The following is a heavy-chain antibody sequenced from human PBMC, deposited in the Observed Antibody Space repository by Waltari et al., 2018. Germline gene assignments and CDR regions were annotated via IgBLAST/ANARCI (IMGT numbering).Heavy chain of an antibody. CDR1: GGTCSSYA. J-gene: IGHJ4*02. V-gene: IGHV1-69*01. CDR2: IIPIYGTA. D-gene: IGHD5-12*01. Sequence: QVQLVQSGAEVKKPGSSVKVSCKASGGTCSSYAISWVRQAPGQGLEWMGGIIPIYGTANYAQKFQGRVTITEDESTSTAYMELSSLRSEDTAVYYCARLLGYSGYDPPAHFDYWGQGTLVTVSS. CDR3: ARLLGYSGYDPPAHFDY.